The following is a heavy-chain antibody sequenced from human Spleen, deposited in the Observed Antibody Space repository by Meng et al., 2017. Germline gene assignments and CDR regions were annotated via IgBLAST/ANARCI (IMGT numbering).Heavy chain of an antibody. Sequence: SLKISCAASGFTFDEYAMHWVRQAPGKGLEWVSGISFNSRSIGYADSVKGRFTISRDNDKNSLYLQMNSLRAEDTAVYYCAKALTIVVVPAAMDYYYYGMDVWGQGTTVTVSS. CDR1: GFTFDEYA. CDR2: ISFNSRSI. V-gene: IGHV3-9*01. D-gene: IGHD2-2*01. CDR3: AKALTIVVVPAAMDYYYYGMDV. J-gene: IGHJ6*02.